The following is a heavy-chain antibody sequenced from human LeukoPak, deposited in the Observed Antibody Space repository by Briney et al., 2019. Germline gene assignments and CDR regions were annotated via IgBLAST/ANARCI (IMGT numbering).Heavy chain of an antibody. CDR3: ARNGIAAADY. D-gene: IGHD6-13*01. V-gene: IGHV3-74*01. J-gene: IGHJ4*02. CDR2: INSDGGST. Sequence: GGSLRLSCAASGFTFSSYWMHWVRQAPGKGLMWVSRINSDGGSTSYADSVEGRFTISRDNAKNTLYLQMNSLRAEDTAVYYCARNGIAAADYWGQGTLVTVSS. CDR1: GFTFSSYW.